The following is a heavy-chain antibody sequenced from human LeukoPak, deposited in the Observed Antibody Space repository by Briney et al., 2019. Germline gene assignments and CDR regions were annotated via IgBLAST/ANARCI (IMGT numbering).Heavy chain of an antibody. CDR3: ARGAEISEYCSGGSCYSPGAFDI. D-gene: IGHD2-15*01. CDR2: IYTSGST. V-gene: IGHV4-4*07. CDR1: GGSISSYY. J-gene: IGHJ3*02. Sequence: PSETLSLTCTVSGGSISSYYWSWIRHPAGKGLEWIGRIYTSGSTNYNPSLRSRVTMSVDTSKNQFSLKLSSVTAADTAVYYCARGAEISEYCSGGSCYSPGAFDIWGQGTMVTVSS.